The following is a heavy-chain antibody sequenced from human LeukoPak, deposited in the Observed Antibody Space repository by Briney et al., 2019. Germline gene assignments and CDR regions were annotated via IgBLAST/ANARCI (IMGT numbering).Heavy chain of an antibody. D-gene: IGHD6-19*01. CDR2: INGGGVNT. V-gene: IGHV3-23*01. Sequence: GGSLRLSCAASGFTFSSYAMSWVRQAPGKGLEWVSTINGGGVNTHYADSVKGRFTISRDNSKNTLYLQMNSLRAEDTAVYYCARDVLAVAAHPERFDYWGQGTLVTVSS. CDR3: ARDVLAVAAHPERFDY. CDR1: GFTFSSYA. J-gene: IGHJ4*02.